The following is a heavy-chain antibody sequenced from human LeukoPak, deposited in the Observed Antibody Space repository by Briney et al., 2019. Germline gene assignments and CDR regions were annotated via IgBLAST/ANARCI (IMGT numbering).Heavy chain of an antibody. Sequence: ASVKVSCKASGYTFTSYYMHWVRQAPGRGLEWMGIINPSGGSTSYAQKFQGRVTMTRDTSTSTVYMELSSLRSEDTAVYYCARSFFGWLRGDYNWFDPWGQGTLVTVSS. CDR3: ARSFFGWLRGDYNWFDP. D-gene: IGHD5-12*01. CDR2: INPSGGST. V-gene: IGHV1-46*01. J-gene: IGHJ5*02. CDR1: GYTFTSYY.